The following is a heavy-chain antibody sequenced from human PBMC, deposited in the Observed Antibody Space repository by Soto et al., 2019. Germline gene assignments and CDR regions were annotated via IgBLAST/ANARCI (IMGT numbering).Heavy chain of an antibody. J-gene: IGHJ4*02. CDR1: GYTFTSYG. CDR2: ISAYNGNT. CDR3: ARYGATTAFDY. Sequence: QVQLVQSGAEVKKPGASVKVSCKASGYTFTSYGISWVRQAPGQGLEWMGWISAYNGNTYYAQKLQGRVTMTTDTPTSTAYMELRSPRSADTAVYYCARYGATTAFDYWGQGTLVTVSS. D-gene: IGHD1-26*01. V-gene: IGHV1-18*01.